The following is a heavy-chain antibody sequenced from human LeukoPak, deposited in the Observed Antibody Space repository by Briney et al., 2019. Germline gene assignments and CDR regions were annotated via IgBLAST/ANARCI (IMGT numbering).Heavy chain of an antibody. J-gene: IGHJ4*02. V-gene: IGHV1-69*01. D-gene: IGHD6-13*01. CDR2: IIPIFGTA. Sequence: GSSVKVSCKASGGTFISYAISWVRQAPGQGLEWMGGIIPIFGTANYAQKFQGRVTITADESTSTAYMELSSLRSEDTAVYYCARGTRTERAAPFDYWGQGTLVTVSS. CDR3: ARGTRTERAAPFDY. CDR1: GGTFISYA.